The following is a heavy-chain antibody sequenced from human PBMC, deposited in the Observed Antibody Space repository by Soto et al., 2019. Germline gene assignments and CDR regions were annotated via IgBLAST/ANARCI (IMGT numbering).Heavy chain of an antibody. V-gene: IGHV3-23*01. CDR2: IRGSGGST. J-gene: IGHJ4*02. Sequence: GSLRLSCAASGFTFSSYAMSWVRQAPGKGLEWVSAIRGSGGSTYYADSVKGRFTISRDNSKTTLYLQMNSLRAEDTAVYYCAKGYIRSVLTPFDYWGQGTLVTVSS. CDR1: GFTFSSYA. D-gene: IGHD1-20*01. CDR3: AKGYIRSVLTPFDY.